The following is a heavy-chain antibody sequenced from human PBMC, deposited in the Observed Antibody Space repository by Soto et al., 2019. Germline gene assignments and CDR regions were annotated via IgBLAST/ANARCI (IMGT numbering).Heavy chain of an antibody. V-gene: IGHV4-34*01. J-gene: IGHJ4*02. CDR1: GGSFSGYY. CDR3: ARGRGFDY. Sequence: PSETLSLTCAVYGGSFSGYYWSWIRQPPGKGLEWIGEINHSGSTNYNPSLKSRVTISVDTSKNQFSLKLSSVTAADTAVYYCARGRGFDYWGQGTRVTVSS. CDR2: INHSGST.